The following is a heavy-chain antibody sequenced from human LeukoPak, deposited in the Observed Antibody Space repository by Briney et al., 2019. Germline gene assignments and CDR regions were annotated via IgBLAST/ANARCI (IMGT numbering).Heavy chain of an antibody. Sequence: GGSLRLSCAASGFTFSSYAMSWVRQAPGKGLEWVSTFSGSGLSTYYADSVKGRFTISRDNSKNTLYLQMNSLRAEDTAVYYCARGRGYDILTGYFDYWGQGTLVTVSS. CDR1: GFTFSSYA. J-gene: IGHJ4*02. CDR3: ARGRGYDILTGYFDY. V-gene: IGHV3-23*01. CDR2: FSGSGLST. D-gene: IGHD3-9*01.